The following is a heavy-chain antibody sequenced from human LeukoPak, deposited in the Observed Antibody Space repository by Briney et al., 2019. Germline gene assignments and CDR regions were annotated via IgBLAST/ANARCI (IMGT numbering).Heavy chain of an antibody. V-gene: IGHV3-33*01. CDR2: IWYDGSNK. D-gene: IGHD2-2*01. J-gene: IGHJ3*02. CDR3: ARDPRGSSTSCCAFDI. CDR1: GFTLSSYG. Sequence: GGSLRLSCAASGFTLSSYGMHWGRQAPGKGLEWVSVIWYDGSNKYYADSVKGRFTISRDNSKNTLYLQMNSLRAEDTAVYYCARDPRGSSTSCCAFDIWGQGTMVTVSS.